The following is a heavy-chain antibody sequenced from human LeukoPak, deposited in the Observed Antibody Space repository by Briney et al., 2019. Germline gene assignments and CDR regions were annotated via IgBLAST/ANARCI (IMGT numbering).Heavy chain of an antibody. CDR2: ISSSSSTI. Sequence: GGSLRLSCAASGFTFSSYSMNWVRQAPGKGLEWVSYISSSSSTIYYADSVKGRFTISRDNAKNSLYVQMNRLRAEDTAVYYCAREVADSSGYWGQGTLVTVSS. CDR3: AREVADSSGY. D-gene: IGHD3-22*01. J-gene: IGHJ4*02. CDR1: GFTFSSYS. V-gene: IGHV3-48*01.